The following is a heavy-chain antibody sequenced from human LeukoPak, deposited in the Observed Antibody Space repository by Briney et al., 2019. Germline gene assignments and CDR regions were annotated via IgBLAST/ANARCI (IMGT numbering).Heavy chain of an antibody. V-gene: IGHV5-51*01. Sequence: GESLKISCKGSGYSFTSYWIGWVRQMPGKGLERMGIIYPGDSDTRYSPSFQGQVTISADKSISTAYLQWSSLKASDTAMYYCARHYDILTGYLPYAFDIWGQGTMVTVSS. D-gene: IGHD3-9*01. J-gene: IGHJ3*02. CDR2: IYPGDSDT. CDR3: ARHYDILTGYLPYAFDI. CDR1: GYSFTSYW.